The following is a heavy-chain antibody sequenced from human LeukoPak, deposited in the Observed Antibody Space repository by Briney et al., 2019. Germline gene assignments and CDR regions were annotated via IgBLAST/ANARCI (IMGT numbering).Heavy chain of an antibody. J-gene: IGHJ6*02. V-gene: IGHV4-59*08. CDR2: VDYRVNS. Sequence: PSETLSLTCPVSGGSISNHYWGWIRQPPGDGLGWIGYVDYRVNSIYNPSLKSQVTISVDTSKNQFSLKLSSVTAADTAVYFCARTRYTSLVLGMDVWGQGTTVTISS. CDR1: GGSISNHY. CDR3: ARTRYTSLVLGMDV. D-gene: IGHD5-18*01.